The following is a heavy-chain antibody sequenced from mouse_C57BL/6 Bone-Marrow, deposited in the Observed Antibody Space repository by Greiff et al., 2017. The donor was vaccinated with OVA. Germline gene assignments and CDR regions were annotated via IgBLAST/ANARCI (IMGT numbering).Heavy chain of an antibody. Sequence: VQLQQSGAELARPGASVKLSCKASGYTFTSYGISWVKQRTGQGLEWIGEIYPRSGNTYYNEKFKSKATLTVDKSSSTAYMQLSILTSEDSAVYYCARSGPGTWFAYWGQGTLVTVSA. CDR1: GYTFTSYG. CDR3: ARSGPGTWFAY. V-gene: IGHV1-81*01. CDR2: IYPRSGNT. J-gene: IGHJ3*01. D-gene: IGHD3-2*02.